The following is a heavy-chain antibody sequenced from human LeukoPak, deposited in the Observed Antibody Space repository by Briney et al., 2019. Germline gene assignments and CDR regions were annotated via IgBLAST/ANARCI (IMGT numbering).Heavy chain of an antibody. Sequence: GGSLRLSYAASGFTFSDYYMSWIRQAPGKGLEWVSYISSSGSTIYYADSVKGRFTISRDNAKNTLYLQMNSLRVEDTAVYYCAKIPVSGYYSYFDYWGQGTLVTVSS. V-gene: IGHV3-11*04. J-gene: IGHJ4*02. D-gene: IGHD3-22*01. CDR3: AKIPVSGYYSYFDY. CDR1: GFTFSDYY. CDR2: ISSSGSTI.